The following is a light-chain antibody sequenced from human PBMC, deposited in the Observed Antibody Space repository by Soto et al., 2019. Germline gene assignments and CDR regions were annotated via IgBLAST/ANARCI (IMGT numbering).Light chain of an antibody. J-gene: IGLJ3*02. Sequence: QSALTQPPSVSGAPGQRVTISCTGSSSNIGRGYDVHWYQQFPGSAPRLLLSGDRNRPSGVPDRFSGSRSGTSASLAITGLQAEDEADYYCQTFDSSLTISWVFGGGTQLTVL. CDR2: GDR. V-gene: IGLV1-40*01. CDR1: SSNIGRGYD. CDR3: QTFDSSLTISWV.